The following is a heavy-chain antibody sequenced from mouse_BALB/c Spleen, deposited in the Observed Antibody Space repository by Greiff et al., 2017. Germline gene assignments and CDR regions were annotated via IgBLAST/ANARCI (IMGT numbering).Heavy chain of an antibody. Sequence: EVQVVESGGDLVKPGGSLKLSCAASGFTFSSYGMSWVRQTPDKRLEWVATISSGGSYTYYPDSVKGRFTISRDNAKNTLYLQMSSLKSEDTAMYYCARHEVEGWGPFDYWGQGTTLTVSS. V-gene: IGHV5-6*01. CDR3: ARHEVEGWGPFDY. CDR1: GFTFSSYG. D-gene: IGHD1-1*02. CDR2: ISSGGSYT. J-gene: IGHJ2*01.